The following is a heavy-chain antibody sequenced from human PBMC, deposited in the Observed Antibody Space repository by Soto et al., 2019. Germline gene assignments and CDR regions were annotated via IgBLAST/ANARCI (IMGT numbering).Heavy chain of an antibody. CDR3: AKGGLITTSPYDFDY. CDR1: GFTFNNYA. CDR2: ISGNGGST. J-gene: IGHJ4*02. V-gene: IGHV3-23*01. D-gene: IGHD3-16*01. Sequence: DVQLLESGGGLVQPGGSLRLSCAASGFTFNNYAMNWVRQAPGTGLEWVSTISGNGGSTYYADSVKARFTISRDNSKNTLYLPMNSLRAEDTALYYCAKGGLITTSPYDFDYWGQGTLVTVSS.